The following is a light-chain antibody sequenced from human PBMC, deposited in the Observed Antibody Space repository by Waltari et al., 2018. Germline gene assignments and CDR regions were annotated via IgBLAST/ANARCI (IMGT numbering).Light chain of an antibody. J-gene: IGLJ2*01. CDR1: SSDVGGSNY. CDR2: EVS. Sequence: QSALTQPASVSGSPGQSITISCTGTSSDVGGSNYVSWYQQHPGKAPNLMIYEVSNRPSGVSNRFSGSKSGNTASLTISGLQAEDEADYYCSSYTSSSTVVFGGGTKLTVL. V-gene: IGLV2-14*01. CDR3: SSYTSSSTVV.